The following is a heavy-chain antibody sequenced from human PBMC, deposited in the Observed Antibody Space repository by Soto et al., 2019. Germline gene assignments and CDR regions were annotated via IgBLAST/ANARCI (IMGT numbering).Heavy chain of an antibody. J-gene: IGHJ4*02. V-gene: IGHV4-34*01. Sequence: TSETLSLTCAVYGGSFSGYYWSWIRQPPGKGLEWIGEINHSGSTNYNPSLKSRVTISVDTSKNQFSLKLSSVTAADTAVYYCARATMEDCSSTSCYYPSFDYWGQGTLVTVSS. D-gene: IGHD2-2*01. CDR1: GGSFSGYY. CDR3: ARATMEDCSSTSCYYPSFDY. CDR2: INHSGST.